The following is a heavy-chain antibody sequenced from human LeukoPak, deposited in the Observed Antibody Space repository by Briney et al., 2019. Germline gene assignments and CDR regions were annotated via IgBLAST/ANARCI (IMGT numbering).Heavy chain of an antibody. CDR2: IYYSGST. CDR3: ARDQGSITMVRANWFDP. D-gene: IGHD3-10*01. J-gene: IGHJ5*02. V-gene: IGHV4-59*12. Sequence: SETLSLTCTVSSDSISSYYWTWIRQPPGKGLEWVGHIYYSGSTYYNPSLKSRVTISVDTSKNQFSLKLSSVTAADTAVYYCARDQGSITMVRANWFDPWGQGTLVTVSS. CDR1: SDSISSYY.